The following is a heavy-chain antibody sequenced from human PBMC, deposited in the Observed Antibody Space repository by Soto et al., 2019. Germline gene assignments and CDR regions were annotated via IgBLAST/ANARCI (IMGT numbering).Heavy chain of an antibody. CDR1: GFTLSSYS. J-gene: IGHJ4*02. CDR3: ARETGLRSSGWSYYFDF. V-gene: IGHV3-48*02. Sequence: EVQLVESGGGLVQPGGSLRLSCAASGFTLSSYSMHWVRQAPGQGLEWVSYISGSGGTIYYEDSVKGRFTIYRENAKNSLSVQMNSLRDEDTAVYFCARETGLRSSGWSYYFDFWGQGTRVTVSS. D-gene: IGHD6-19*01. CDR2: ISGSGGTI.